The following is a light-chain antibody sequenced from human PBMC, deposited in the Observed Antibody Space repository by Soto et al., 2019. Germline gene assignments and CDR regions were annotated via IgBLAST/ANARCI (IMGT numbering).Light chain of an antibody. Sequence: CSLTQPASMSGSPGRSIAISCTGTSSDIGRYNFVSWYQQHPGKVPKLMIYDVNNRPPGVSDRFSGFKSGNTASLTISGLQAEHEAPYYCSSYTESTTEVFGGGTNVTV. V-gene: IGLV2-14*03. CDR2: DVN. J-gene: IGLJ2*01. CDR1: SSDIGRYNF. CDR3: SSYTESTTEV.